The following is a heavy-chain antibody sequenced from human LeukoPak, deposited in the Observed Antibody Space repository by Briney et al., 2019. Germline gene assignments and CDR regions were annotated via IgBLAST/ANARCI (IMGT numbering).Heavy chain of an antibody. Sequence: SETLSLTCTVSGYSISSGYYWGWIRQPPGKGLEGIGSIYHSGSTYYNPSLKSRVTISVDTSKNQFSLKLSSVTAADTAVYYCASLDTATIEYYFDYWGQGTLVTVSS. CDR2: IYHSGST. CDR1: GYSISSGYY. D-gene: IGHD5-18*01. V-gene: IGHV4-38-2*02. CDR3: ASLDTATIEYYFDY. J-gene: IGHJ4*02.